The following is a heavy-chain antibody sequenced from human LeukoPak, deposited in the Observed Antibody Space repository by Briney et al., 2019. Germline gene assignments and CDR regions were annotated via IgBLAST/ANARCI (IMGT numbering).Heavy chain of an antibody. CDR3: ARDPRGIVGANHNWFDP. D-gene: IGHD1-26*01. CDR2: IYASGGT. J-gene: IGHJ5*02. CDR1: GGSISSYY. Sequence: SETLSPTCTVSGGSISSYYWSWIRQPAGKGLEWIGRIYASGGTNYNPSLKSRVTMSVDTSKSQFSLKLISVTAADTAVYYCARDPRGIVGANHNWFDPWGQGTLVTVSS. V-gene: IGHV4-4*07.